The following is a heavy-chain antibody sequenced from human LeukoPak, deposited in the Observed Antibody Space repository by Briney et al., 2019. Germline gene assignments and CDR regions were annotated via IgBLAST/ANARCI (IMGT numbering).Heavy chain of an antibody. D-gene: IGHD2-2*02. J-gene: IGHJ4*02. CDR1: GFTFSSYA. CDR2: ISGSGGST. V-gene: IGHV3-23*01. Sequence: GGSLRLSCAASGFTFSSYAMSWVRQAPGKGLEGVSAISGSGGSTYYADSVKGRLTISRDNSKNTLYVQMNSLRAEDTAVYYCAKDLYPRTRGSFDYWGQRTLVTVSS. CDR3: AKDLYPRTRGSFDY.